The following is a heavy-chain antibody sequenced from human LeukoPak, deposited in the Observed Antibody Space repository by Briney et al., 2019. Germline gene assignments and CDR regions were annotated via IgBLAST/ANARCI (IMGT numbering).Heavy chain of an antibody. Sequence: PGGSLRLSYAASGFTFSTYWMSWVRQAPGKGLEWVANIEEDGSEKYYVDSVKGRFTISRDNAKNSLYLQMNSLRVEDTAVYYCARDPDGGFDPWGQGTLVTVSS. CDR1: GFTFSTYW. CDR3: ARDPDGGFDP. D-gene: IGHD3-3*01. CDR2: IEEDGSEK. V-gene: IGHV3-7*01. J-gene: IGHJ5*02.